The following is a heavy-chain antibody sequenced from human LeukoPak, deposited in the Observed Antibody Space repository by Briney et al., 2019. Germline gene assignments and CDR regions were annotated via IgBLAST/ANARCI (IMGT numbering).Heavy chain of an antibody. J-gene: IGHJ4*02. V-gene: IGHV3-23*01. CDR2: ITVSGDTT. CDR3: AKWGDYDILTGYYVSDF. D-gene: IGHD3-9*01. CDR1: VVIFRDYA. Sequence: RASLRLSSAPSVVIFRDYAMSSGREAPGEGVGWGSAITVSGDTTYYADSLKGRFTISRDNSQNTLYVETNTLRAEDTAVYYCAKWGDYDILTGYYVSDFWGQGTLVTVSS.